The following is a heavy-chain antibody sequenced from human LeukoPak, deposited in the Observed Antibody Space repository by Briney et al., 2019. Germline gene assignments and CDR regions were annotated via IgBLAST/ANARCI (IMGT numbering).Heavy chain of an antibody. D-gene: IGHD1-26*01. V-gene: IGHV1-24*01. CDR1: GYTLTELS. J-gene: IGHJ1*01. CDR2: FDPEDGET. CDR3: ATAGGSYVLRVEYFQH. Sequence: ASVKVSCEVSGYTLTELSMHWVRQAPGKGLEWMGGFDPEDGETIYAQKFQGRVTMTEDTSTDTAYMELSSLRSEDTAVYYCATAGGSYVLRVEYFQHWGQGTLVTVSS.